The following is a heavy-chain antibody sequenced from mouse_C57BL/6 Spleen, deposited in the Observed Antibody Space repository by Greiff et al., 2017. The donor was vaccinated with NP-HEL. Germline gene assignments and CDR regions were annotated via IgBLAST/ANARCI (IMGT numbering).Heavy chain of an antibody. CDR2: ISSGSSTI. CDR3: ARRATVVSYWYFDV. D-gene: IGHD1-1*01. Sequence: EVNVVESGGGLVKPGGSLKLSCAASGFTFSDYGMHWVRQATEKGLEWVAYISSGSSTIYYADTVKGRFTISRDNAKNTLFLQMTSLRSEDTAMYYCARRATVVSYWYFDVWGTGTTVTVSS. CDR1: GFTFSDYG. J-gene: IGHJ1*03. V-gene: IGHV5-17*01.